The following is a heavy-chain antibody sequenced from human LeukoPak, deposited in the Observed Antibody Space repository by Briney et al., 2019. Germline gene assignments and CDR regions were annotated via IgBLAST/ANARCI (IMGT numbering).Heavy chain of an antibody. D-gene: IGHD3-10*01. CDR3: ASSGPRSVYYFDY. CDR2: IYYSGST. CDR1: GGSVSSGSYY. V-gene: IGHV4-61*01. Sequence: PSETLSLTCTVSGGSVSSGSYYWSWIRQPPGKGLEWIGCIYYSGSTNYNPSLKSRVTISVDTSKNQFSLKLSSVTAADTAVYYCASSGPRSVYYFDYWGQGTLVTVSS. J-gene: IGHJ4*02.